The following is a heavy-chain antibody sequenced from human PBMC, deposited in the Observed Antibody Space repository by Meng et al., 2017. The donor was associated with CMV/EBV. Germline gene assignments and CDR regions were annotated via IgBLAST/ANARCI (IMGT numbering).Heavy chain of an antibody. J-gene: IGHJ4*02. CDR1: GGSFSGYY. Sequence: SLPCAVYGGSFSGYYWSWIRQPPGKGLEWIGEINHSGSTNYNPSLKSRVTISVDTSKNQFSLKLSSVTAADTAVYYCARGRRLRPFDYWGQGTLVTVSS. D-gene: IGHD5-12*01. CDR2: INHSGST. V-gene: IGHV4-34*01. CDR3: ARGRRLRPFDY.